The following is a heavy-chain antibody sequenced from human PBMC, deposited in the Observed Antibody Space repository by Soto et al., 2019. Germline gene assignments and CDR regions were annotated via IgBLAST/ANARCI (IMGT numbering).Heavy chain of an antibody. CDR2: ISSSGDYI. J-gene: IGHJ5*02. Sequence: EVQLVESGGGLVKPGGSLRLSCAASGFTFSSYSMNWVRQAPGKGLEWVSYISSSGDYIYYADSVKGRFNISRDNAKKSLYLQMNSLRAEDTAVYYCARDRNNYYGSGRAPFDPWGQGTQVTVSS. D-gene: IGHD3-10*01. CDR1: GFTFSSYS. CDR3: ARDRNNYYGSGRAPFDP. V-gene: IGHV3-21*01.